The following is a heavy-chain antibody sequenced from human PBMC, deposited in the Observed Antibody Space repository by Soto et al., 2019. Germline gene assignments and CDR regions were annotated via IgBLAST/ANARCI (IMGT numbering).Heavy chain of an antibody. Sequence: GGSLRLSCAASGFTFSSYAMSWVRQAPGKGLEWVSAISGSGGSTYYADSVKGRFTISRDNSKNTLYLQMNSLRAEDTAVYYCAKGSSYYDSSGTDMDVWGQGTTVTSP. CDR3: AKGSSYYDSSGTDMDV. D-gene: IGHD3-22*01. CDR2: ISGSGGST. V-gene: IGHV3-23*01. J-gene: IGHJ6*02. CDR1: GFTFSSYA.